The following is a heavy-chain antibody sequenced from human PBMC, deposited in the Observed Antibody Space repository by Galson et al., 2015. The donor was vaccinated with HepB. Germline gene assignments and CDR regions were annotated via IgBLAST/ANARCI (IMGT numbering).Heavy chain of an antibody. CDR1: GFTFSSYW. Sequence: SLRLSCAASGFTFSSYWMSWVRQAPGKGLEWVANIKQDGSEKYYMDSVKGRFTISRDNAKNSLYLQMNSLRAEDTAVYYCARDGRYCSSTSCQLPYYYYGMDVWGQGTTVTVSS. V-gene: IGHV3-7*03. CDR3: ARDGRYCSSTSCQLPYYYYGMDV. D-gene: IGHD2-2*01. J-gene: IGHJ6*02. CDR2: IKQDGSEK.